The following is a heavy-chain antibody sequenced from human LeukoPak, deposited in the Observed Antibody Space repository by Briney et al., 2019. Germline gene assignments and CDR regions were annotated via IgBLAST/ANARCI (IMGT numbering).Heavy chain of an antibody. CDR3: ASTGENGVWGFDY. J-gene: IGHJ4*02. V-gene: IGHV5-51*01. Sequence: GASLQISCKGSGYIFTSYWIGWVRQMPGKGLEWMGIIYPGDSDTRYSPSFQGQVTISADKSISTAYLQWSSLKASDTAMYYCASTGENGVWGFDYWGQGTLVTVSS. D-gene: IGHD2-8*01. CDR1: GYIFTSYW. CDR2: IYPGDSDT.